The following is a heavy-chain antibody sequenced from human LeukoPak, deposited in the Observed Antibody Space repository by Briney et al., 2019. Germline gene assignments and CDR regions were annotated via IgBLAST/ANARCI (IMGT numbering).Heavy chain of an antibody. Sequence: GESLKISFKGSGYSFTSYWIGWVRQMPGKGLEWMGIIYPGDSDTRYSPSFQGQVTVSADKSISTAYLQWSSLKASDTAMYYCARREDQDHYDYWGQGTLVTVSS. V-gene: IGHV5-51*01. CDR3: ARREDQDHYDY. CDR1: GYSFTSYW. J-gene: IGHJ4*02. CDR2: IYPGDSDT.